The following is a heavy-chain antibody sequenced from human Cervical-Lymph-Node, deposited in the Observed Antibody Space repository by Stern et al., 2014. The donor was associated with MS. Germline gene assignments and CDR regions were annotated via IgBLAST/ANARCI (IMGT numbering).Heavy chain of an antibody. V-gene: IGHV3-30*18. D-gene: IGHD2-2*01. J-gene: IGHJ6*02. CDR2: ISYDGSNQ. CDR1: GFTFSSYG. CDR3: AKEGGGNMVVVPAPIPYGMDV. Sequence: VQLLESGGGVVQPGRSLRLSCAASGFTFSSYGMHWVRQAPGKGLEWVAVISYDGSNQYYADSVKGRFTISRYNSTNKLYLPMSSMRVEEPDVYYCAKEGGGNMVVVPAPIPYGMDVWGQGTTVTVS.